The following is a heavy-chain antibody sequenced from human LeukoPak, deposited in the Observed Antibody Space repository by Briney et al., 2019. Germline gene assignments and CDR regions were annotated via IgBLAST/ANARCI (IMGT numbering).Heavy chain of an antibody. CDR3: ARSSSWYSAVDY. Sequence: SESLSLTCTVSGGSISSYYWSWIRQPGGKGLEWIGRIYTSGSTNYNPSLKSRVTMSVDTSKKQFSLKLSSVTAADTAVYYCARSSSWYSAVDYWGQGTLVTVSS. J-gene: IGHJ4*02. CDR2: IYTSGST. V-gene: IGHV4-4*07. D-gene: IGHD6-13*01. CDR1: GGSISSYY.